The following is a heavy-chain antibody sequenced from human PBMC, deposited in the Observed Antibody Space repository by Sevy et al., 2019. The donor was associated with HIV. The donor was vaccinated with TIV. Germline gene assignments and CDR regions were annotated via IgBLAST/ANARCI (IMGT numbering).Heavy chain of an antibody. Sequence: GGSLRLSCAASGFTFSSYGMHWVRQAPGKGLKWVAFIRYDGSNKYYADSVKGRFTISRDNSKNTLYLQMNSLRAEDTAVYYCAKDLTYSLLDPIDYWGQGTLVTVSS. J-gene: IGHJ4*02. V-gene: IGHV3-30*02. CDR2: IRYDGSNK. CDR3: AKDLTYSLLDPIDY. CDR1: GFTFSSYG. D-gene: IGHD6-13*01.